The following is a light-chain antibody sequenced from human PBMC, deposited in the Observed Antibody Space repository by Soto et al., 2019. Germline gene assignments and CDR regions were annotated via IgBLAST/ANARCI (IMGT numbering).Light chain of an antibody. V-gene: IGKV1-5*03. CDR1: QTINTW. CDR3: QQYDNYPLT. CDR2: QAS. Sequence: DIQMAQSPSTLSANIGDRVSITCRASQTINTWLAWYQQKPGKAPNLLIYQASTLETGVPSRFSGSGSGTEFTLTISGLQPDDFASYYCQQYDNYPLTFGGGTKVEI. J-gene: IGKJ4*01.